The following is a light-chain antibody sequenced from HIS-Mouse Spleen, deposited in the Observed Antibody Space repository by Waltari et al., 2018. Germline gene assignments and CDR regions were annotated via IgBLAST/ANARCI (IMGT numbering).Light chain of an antibody. Sequence: SYDLTQPPTLSVSSGQTARITCPGDALPKKSAYWYQQKSGQAPVLVIYEDSKRPSGIPERFSGSSSGTMATLTISGAQVEDEADYYCYSTDSSGNHRVFGGGTKLTVL. CDR3: YSTDSSGNHRV. CDR1: ALPKKS. V-gene: IGLV3-10*01. CDR2: EDS. J-gene: IGLJ2*01.